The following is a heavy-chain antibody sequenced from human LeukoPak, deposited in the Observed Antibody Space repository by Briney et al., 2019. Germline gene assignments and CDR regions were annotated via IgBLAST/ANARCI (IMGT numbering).Heavy chain of an antibody. Sequence: SETLSLTCTVSGGSISSYYWSWIRQPPGKGLEWIGYIYYSGSTNYNPSLKSRVTISVDTSKNQFSLKLSSVTAADTAVYYCARGEAYYYYMDVWGKGTTVTVSS. D-gene: IGHD3-16*01. CDR2: IYYSGST. CDR3: ARGEAYYYYMDV. V-gene: IGHV4-59*01. J-gene: IGHJ6*03. CDR1: GGSISSYY.